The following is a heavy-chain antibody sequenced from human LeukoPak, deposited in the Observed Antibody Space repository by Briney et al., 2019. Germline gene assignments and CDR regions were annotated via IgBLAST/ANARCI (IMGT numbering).Heavy chain of an antibody. D-gene: IGHD3-22*01. CDR1: GFTFSSYS. J-gene: IGHJ4*02. CDR3: AKDYDSSGYYVPFDY. Sequence: GGSLRLSCAASGFTFSSYSMNWVRQAPGKGLEWVSAISGSGGSTYYADSVKGRFTISRDNSKNTLYLQMNSLRAEDTAVYYCAKDYDSSGYYVPFDYWGQGTLVTVSS. CDR2: ISGSGGST. V-gene: IGHV3-23*01.